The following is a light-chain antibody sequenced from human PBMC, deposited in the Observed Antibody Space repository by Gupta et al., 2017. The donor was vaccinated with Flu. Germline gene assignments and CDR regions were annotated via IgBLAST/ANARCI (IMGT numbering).Light chain of an antibody. V-gene: IGLV3-19*01. CDR1: SLSSYY. CDR3: NTRDSSGNHLV. J-gene: IGLJ3*02. Sequence: SSHLTQDPPVSVALGQTVRITCLGDSLSSYYASWYQQKPGQAPVLLLYGKNNRPSGIPNRFSGSSSGNTATLTITGAQAEDEADYYCNTRDSSGNHLVFGGGTKLTVL. CDR2: GKN.